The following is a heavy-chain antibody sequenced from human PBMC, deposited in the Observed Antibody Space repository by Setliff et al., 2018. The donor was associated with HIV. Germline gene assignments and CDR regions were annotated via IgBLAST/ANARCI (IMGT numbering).Heavy chain of an antibody. Sequence: SETLSLTCTVSGGSISSYYWSWIRQPPGKGLGWIGYIYYSGSTNYNPSLKSRVTISVDTSKNQFSLRVDSVTAADTAVYYCARSLVPSGYYYGRHAFDIWGQGTKVTVSS. J-gene: IGHJ3*02. D-gene: IGHD3-22*01. CDR3: ARSLVPSGYYYGRHAFDI. V-gene: IGHV4-59*08. CDR1: GGSISSYY. CDR2: IYYSGST.